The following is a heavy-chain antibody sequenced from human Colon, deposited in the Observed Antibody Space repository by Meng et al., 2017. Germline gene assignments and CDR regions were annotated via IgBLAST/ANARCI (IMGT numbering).Heavy chain of an antibody. CDR3: AKDIFQWQQEMRAPES. V-gene: IGHV3-30*19. D-gene: IGHD5-24*01. Sequence: QVQLVESGGDLVRPGGSLRLSCAASGFPFSSFGMTWVRQAPGKGLEWVTVISYDGGNEYYADSVKGRFTISRDNSKNTLYLQMNSLRAEDTAVYYCAKDIFQWQQEMRAPESWGQGTLVTVSS. CDR1: GFPFSSFG. CDR2: ISYDGGNE. J-gene: IGHJ5*02.